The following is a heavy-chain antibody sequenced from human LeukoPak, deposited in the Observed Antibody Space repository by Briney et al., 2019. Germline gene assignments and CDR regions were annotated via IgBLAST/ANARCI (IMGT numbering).Heavy chain of an antibody. CDR1: GGTFSSYA. V-gene: IGHV1-69*13. Sequence: RVASVKVSCKASGGTFSSYAISWVRQAPGQGLEWMGGIIPIFGTANYAQKSQGRVTITADESTSTAYMELSSLRSEDTAVYYCARAAGYYDNPAAFDIRGQGTMVTVSS. CDR2: IIPIFGTA. J-gene: IGHJ3*02. CDR3: ARAAGYYDNPAAFDI. D-gene: IGHD3-22*01.